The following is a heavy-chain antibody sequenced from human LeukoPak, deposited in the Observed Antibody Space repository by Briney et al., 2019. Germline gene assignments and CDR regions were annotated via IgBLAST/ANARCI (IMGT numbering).Heavy chain of an antibody. D-gene: IGHD3-10*01. CDR2: INPNSGGT. CDR3: ARALWFGEFPGWFDP. Sequence: ASVKVSCKASGYTFTGYYTHWVRQAPGQGLEWMGWINPNSGGTNYAQKFQGRVTMTRDTSISTAYMELSRLRSDDTAVYYCARALWFGEFPGWFDPWGQGNLVTVSS. V-gene: IGHV1-2*02. J-gene: IGHJ5*02. CDR1: GYTFTGYY.